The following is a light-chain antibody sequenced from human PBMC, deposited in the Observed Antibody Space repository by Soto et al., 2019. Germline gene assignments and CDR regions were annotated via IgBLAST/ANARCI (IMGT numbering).Light chain of an antibody. CDR1: PGISSW. J-gene: IGKJ1*01. V-gene: IGKV1-5*01. CDR2: DAS. CDR3: QQYNNFWT. Sequence: QMTQSPSALSASVGDRVTITCRASPGISSWLAWYQQKPGKAPRLLIDDASYLERGVPSRFSGSGSGTEFTLTSSDLQPDDLGTYYCQQYNNFWTFGPGTKVEI.